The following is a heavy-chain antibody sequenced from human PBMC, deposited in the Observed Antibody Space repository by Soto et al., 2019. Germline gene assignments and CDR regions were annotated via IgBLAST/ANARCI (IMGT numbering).Heavy chain of an antibody. V-gene: IGHV3-64*01. CDR2: LSGNGRST. CDR3: ARVRHDYGDYYY. CDR1: GFTFSMHA. J-gene: IGHJ4*02. Sequence: PGGSLRLSCAASGFTFSMHAIHWVRQAPGKGLDFVSGLSGNGRSTYYANSVKGRFTISRDNSKNTLYLQMGSLRAEDTAVYYCARVRHDYGDYYYWGQGTLVTVSS. D-gene: IGHD4-17*01.